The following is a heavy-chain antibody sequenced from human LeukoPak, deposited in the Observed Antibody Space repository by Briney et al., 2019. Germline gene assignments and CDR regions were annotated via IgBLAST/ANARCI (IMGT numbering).Heavy chain of an antibody. V-gene: IGHV4-59*08. D-gene: IGHD3-22*01. J-gene: IGHJ4*02. CDR3: ARHYYDRSGSYSFGY. CDR2: IYSSGST. CDR1: GGSITSYY. Sequence: PSETLSLTCTVSGGSITSYYWSWIRRPPGKGLEWMGYIYSSGSTNYNPSLKSRVTISVDTSRNQFSLKLSSVTAADTAVYFCARHYYDRSGSYSFGYWGQGALVTVSS.